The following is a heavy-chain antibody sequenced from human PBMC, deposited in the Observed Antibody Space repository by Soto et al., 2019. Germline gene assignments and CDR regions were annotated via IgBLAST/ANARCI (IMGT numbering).Heavy chain of an antibody. Sequence: EVQLLESGGGLVQPGGSLRLSCAASGFTFSSYAMSWVRQAPGKGLEWVSAISGSGGSTYYADSVKGRFTISRDNSKNTLYLQMNSLRAEDTAVYYCAKDRRGIVVVVAATQPTDYFDYWGQGTLVTVSS. J-gene: IGHJ4*02. CDR1: GFTFSSYA. D-gene: IGHD2-15*01. CDR3: AKDRRGIVVVVAATQPTDYFDY. V-gene: IGHV3-23*01. CDR2: ISGSGGST.